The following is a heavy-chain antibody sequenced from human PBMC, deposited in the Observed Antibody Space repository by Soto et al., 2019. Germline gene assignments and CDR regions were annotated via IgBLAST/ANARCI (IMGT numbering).Heavy chain of an antibody. V-gene: IGHV1-3*01. CDR2: INAGNGNT. CDR1: GYTFTSYA. J-gene: IGHJ4*02. Sequence: ASVKVSCKASGYTFTSYAMHWVRQAPGQRLEWMGWINAGNGNTKYSQKFQGRVTITRDTSAGTAYMELSSLRSEDTAVYYCARSMTLIQLWLLGYWGQGTLVTVSS. CDR3: ARSMTLIQLWLLGY. D-gene: IGHD5-18*01.